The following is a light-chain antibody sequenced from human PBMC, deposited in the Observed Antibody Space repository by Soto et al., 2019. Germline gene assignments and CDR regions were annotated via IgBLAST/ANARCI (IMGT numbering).Light chain of an antibody. J-gene: IGKJ1*01. CDR2: GAS. CDR3: QQYSIWRT. V-gene: IGKV3-15*01. CDR1: ESVSTN. Sequence: EIELTQSPATLSLSPGERATLXCRASESVSTNLAWYQQKAGQAPRLLIYGASTRATGIPARFSGSGSGTEFTLTISSLQSEDFAVYYCQQYSIWRTFGQGTKVDI.